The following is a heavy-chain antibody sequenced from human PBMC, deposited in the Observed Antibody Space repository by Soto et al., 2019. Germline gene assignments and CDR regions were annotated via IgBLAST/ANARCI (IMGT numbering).Heavy chain of an antibody. Sequence: EVQLVESGGGLVQPGRSLRLSCAASGFTFDDYAMHWVRQAPGKGLAWVSGISWDSGSIGYADSVKGRFTISRDNAKNSLYLQMNSLRAEDTALYYCAKGSQLLPEGGGYWGQGTLVTVSS. J-gene: IGHJ4*02. D-gene: IGHD2-2*01. CDR1: GFTFDDYA. V-gene: IGHV3-9*01. CDR3: AKGSQLLPEGGGY. CDR2: ISWDSGSI.